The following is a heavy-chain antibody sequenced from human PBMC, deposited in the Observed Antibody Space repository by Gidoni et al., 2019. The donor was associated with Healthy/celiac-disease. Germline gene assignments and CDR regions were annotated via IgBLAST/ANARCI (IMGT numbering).Heavy chain of an antibody. J-gene: IGHJ4*02. CDR2: INPSGGST. D-gene: IGHD3-10*01. CDR1: GYTFTSYY. Sequence: QVQLVQSGAEVQKPGASVKVSCTASGYTFTSYYMHWVRQAPGQGLEWMGIINPSGGSTSYAQKLQGRVTMTRDTSTSTVYMELSSLRSEDTAVYYCASGLRIRDPFDYWGQGTLVTVSS. CDR3: ASGLRIRDPFDY. V-gene: IGHV1-46*04.